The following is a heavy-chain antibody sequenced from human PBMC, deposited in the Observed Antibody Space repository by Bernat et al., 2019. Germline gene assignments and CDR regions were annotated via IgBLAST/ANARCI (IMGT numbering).Heavy chain of an antibody. CDR3: AKEAAFCGTGCYSLADC. J-gene: IGHJ4*02. V-gene: IGHV3-7*01. D-gene: IGHD2-21*02. Sequence: EVQLVESGGGLVQPGGSLRLSCAVSGFRFRSYWMSWVRQAPGKGLEWVANIKQDGSEKYYVDSVKGRFTISRDNAEDALYLQMNSLRVEDTAVYYCAKEAAFCGTGCYSLADCWGQGTLVTVSS. CDR1: GFRFRSYW. CDR2: IKQDGSEK.